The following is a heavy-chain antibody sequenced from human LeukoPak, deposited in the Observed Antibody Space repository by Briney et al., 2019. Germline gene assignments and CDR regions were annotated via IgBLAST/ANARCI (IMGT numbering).Heavy chain of an antibody. CDR1: GFTFGSYV. D-gene: IGHD6-19*01. CDR2: ISGRSDGT. V-gene: IGHV3-23*01. J-gene: IGHJ4*02. Sequence: PGGSLRLSCATSGFTFGSYVMSWVRQAPGKGLEWVSAISGRSDGTYYSDSMKGRFTISRDNSKNTLYLQMNSLRAEDTAVYYCAKGSGPSRPYYFDYWGQRTLVTVSS. CDR3: AKGSGPSRPYYFDY.